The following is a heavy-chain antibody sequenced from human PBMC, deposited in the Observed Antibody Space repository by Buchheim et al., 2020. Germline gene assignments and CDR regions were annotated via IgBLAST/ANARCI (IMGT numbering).Heavy chain of an antibody. Sequence: QVQLVQSGAEVKKPGASVKVSCKASGYTFSSYDINWVRQATGRGLEWMGWMNPNSGNTGYAQKFQGRVTMTRNTSVSTAYMELSSLRSEDTALYYCARSPSWPNHYGDYYLDYWGQGTL. J-gene: IGHJ4*02. CDR2: MNPNSGNT. CDR3: ARSPSWPNHYGDYYLDY. V-gene: IGHV1-8*01. D-gene: IGHD4-17*01. CDR1: GYTFSSYD.